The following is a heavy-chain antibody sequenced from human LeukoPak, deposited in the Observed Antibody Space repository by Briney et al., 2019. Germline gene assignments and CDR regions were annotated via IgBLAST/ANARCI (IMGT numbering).Heavy chain of an antibody. J-gene: IGHJ3*02. V-gene: IGHV1-69*06. CDR2: ITPMYSTT. CDR1: GGTFSSYS. D-gene: IGHD1-7*01. CDR3: ARAHSKWQEKELYAFSI. Sequence: SVKVSCKATGGTFSSYSLHWVRQAPGQGLEWMRGITPMYSTTDYAQTLDGRVPLTADKSTGTAYMELRSLRSEDTAVYYCARAHSKWQEKELYAFSIWGQRTMVTVSS.